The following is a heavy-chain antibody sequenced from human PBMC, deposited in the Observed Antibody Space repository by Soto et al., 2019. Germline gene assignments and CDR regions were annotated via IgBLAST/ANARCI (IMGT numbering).Heavy chain of an antibody. V-gene: IGHV3-48*02. CDR3: ARDGYSTSSDWPWFDP. J-gene: IGHJ5*02. CDR2: ITSSGTTI. CDR1: GFTFSVYT. Sequence: EAQLVESGGGLVQPGGSLRLSCAASGFTFSVYTMHWVRQSPGKGLEWISSITSSGTTISYADPVKGRFTISRDNAKSSLFLQMDTLRDEDTAVYYCARDGYSTSSDWPWFDPWGQGTLVTVSS. D-gene: IGHD6-6*01.